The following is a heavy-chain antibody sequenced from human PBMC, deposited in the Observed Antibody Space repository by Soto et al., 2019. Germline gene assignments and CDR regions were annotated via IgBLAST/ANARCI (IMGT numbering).Heavy chain of an antibody. CDR2: INPNSGGT. J-gene: IGHJ3*02. D-gene: IGHD2-15*01. Sequence: ASVKVSCKASGYTFTGYYMHWVRQAPGQGLEWMGWINPNSGGTNYAQKFQGWVTMTRDTSISTAYMELSRLRSDDTAVYYCARGRYCSGGSCYDIFDIWGQGTMVTVS. V-gene: IGHV1-2*04. CDR1: GYTFTGYY. CDR3: ARGRYCSGGSCYDIFDI.